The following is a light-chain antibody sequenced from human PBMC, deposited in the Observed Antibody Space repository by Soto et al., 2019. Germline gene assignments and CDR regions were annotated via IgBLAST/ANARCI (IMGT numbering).Light chain of an antibody. CDR3: QQYGSSQWT. V-gene: IGKV3-20*01. J-gene: IGKJ1*01. Sequence: EIVLTQSPGTLSLSPGERATLSCRASQSVSSSYLARYQQKPGQAPRLLIYGASSRATVIPDRFSGSGSGTDFTLTISRLESEDIAVYYCQQYGSSQWTVGQGNKVEIK. CDR1: QSVSSSY. CDR2: GAS.